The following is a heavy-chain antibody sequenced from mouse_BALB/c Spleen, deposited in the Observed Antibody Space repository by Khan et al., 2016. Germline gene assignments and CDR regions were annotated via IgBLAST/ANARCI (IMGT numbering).Heavy chain of an antibody. Sequence: VQLQESGAGLVKPGASVKLSCKASGYTFTEYIIHWVKQRSGQGLEWIGWFYPGSGSIKYNEKFKDKATLTADKSSSTVYMELSRLTSEDSAVYFCARREEGDREGPWFAYWGQGTLVTVSA. CDR1: GYTFTEYI. V-gene: IGHV1-62-2*01. CDR2: FYPGSGSI. J-gene: IGHJ3*01. D-gene: IGHD2-14*01. CDR3: ARREEGDREGPWFAY.